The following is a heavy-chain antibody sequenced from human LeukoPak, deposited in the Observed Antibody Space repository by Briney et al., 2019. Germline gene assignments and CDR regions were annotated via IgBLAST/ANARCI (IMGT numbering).Heavy chain of an antibody. J-gene: IGHJ4*02. CDR3: ARGRDYYDTGGYYYDY. V-gene: IGHV4-39*07. CDR1: SGSISTSNYY. Sequence: PSETLSLTCTVSSGSISTSNYYWGWVRQPPGKALEWIGNIFYSGSTYYSPSLKSRVTISLYTSRNQFSLKLSSVTAADTAVYYCARGRDYYDTGGYYYDYWGQGTLVTVSS. CDR2: IFYSGST. D-gene: IGHD3-22*01.